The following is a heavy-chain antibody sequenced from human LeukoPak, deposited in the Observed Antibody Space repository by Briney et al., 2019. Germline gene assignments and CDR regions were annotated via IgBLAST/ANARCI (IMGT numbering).Heavy chain of an antibody. CDR3: ARVGVPAARRGWFDP. CDR2: ISSSGSTI. J-gene: IGHJ5*02. D-gene: IGHD2-2*01. CDR1: GSTFRSYE. V-gene: IGHV3-48*03. Sequence: GWSLRLSCAASGSTFRSYEMNWVRQAPGKGLEGVSYISSSGSTIYYADSVKGRFTISRDNAKNSLYLQMNSLRAEDTAVYYCARVGVPAARRGWFDPWGQGTLVTVSS.